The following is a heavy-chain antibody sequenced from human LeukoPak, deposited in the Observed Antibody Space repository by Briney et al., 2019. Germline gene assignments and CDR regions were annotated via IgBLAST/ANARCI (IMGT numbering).Heavy chain of an antibody. Sequence: GGSLRLSCAGSGFTFSRFSMNWVRQAPGKALEWISYITFSSDTIYYTDSVEGRFTTSRDNAKNSLYLQMSSLRAEDTAVYYCARVPVDFWSGSDDYFYYMDVWGKGTTVTVSS. V-gene: IGHV3-48*04. D-gene: IGHD3-3*01. CDR2: ITFSSDTI. J-gene: IGHJ6*03. CDR1: GFTFSRFS. CDR3: ARVPVDFWSGSDDYFYYMDV.